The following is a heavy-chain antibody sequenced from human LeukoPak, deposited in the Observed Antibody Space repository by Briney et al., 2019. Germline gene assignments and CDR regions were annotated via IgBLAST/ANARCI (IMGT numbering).Heavy chain of an antibody. CDR1: GFTFRNYG. CDR3: ARGFSNTSGFKVVLDY. D-gene: IGHD3-22*01. CDR2: ISAYNGDR. Sequence: EASVRVSCKGSGFTFRNYGIAWVRQAPGQGLEWMGWISAYNGDRKYVQKFQDRLTMTTNSSTSTAYMGLRSLTSDDTAVYYCARGFSNTSGFKVVLDYWGQGSLVIVSS. J-gene: IGHJ4*02. V-gene: IGHV1-18*01.